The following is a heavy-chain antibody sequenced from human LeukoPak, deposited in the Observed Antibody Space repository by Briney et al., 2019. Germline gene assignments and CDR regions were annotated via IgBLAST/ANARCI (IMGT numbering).Heavy chain of an antibody. CDR3: GKVRVLWNSVEALDY. V-gene: IGHV3-23*01. CDR1: GFTFSSYA. Sequence: GGSLRLSCAAPGFTFSSYAMSWVRQAPGKGLEWVSAISGSGGSTYYADSVKGRFTISRDNSKNTLYLQMNSLRAEDTAVYYCGKVRVLWNSVEALDYWGQGTLVTVSS. J-gene: IGHJ4*02. D-gene: IGHD1-7*01. CDR2: ISGSGGST.